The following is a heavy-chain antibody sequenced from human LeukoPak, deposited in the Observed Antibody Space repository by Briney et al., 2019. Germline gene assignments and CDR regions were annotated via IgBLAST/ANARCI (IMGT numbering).Heavy chain of an antibody. J-gene: IGHJ4*02. CDR1: GYSISSGYY. Sequence: SETLSLTCAVSGYSISSGYYWGWIRQPPGKGLEWIGSIYHSGSTYYNPSLKSRVTISVDTSKNQFSLKLSSVTAADTAVYYCARWIPCYTGFDYWGQGTLVTVSS. D-gene: IGHD3-16*02. CDR3: ARWIPCYTGFDY. V-gene: IGHV4-38-2*01. CDR2: IYHSGST.